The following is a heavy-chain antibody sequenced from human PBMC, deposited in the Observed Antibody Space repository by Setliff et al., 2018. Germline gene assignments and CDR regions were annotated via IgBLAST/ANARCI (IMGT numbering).Heavy chain of an antibody. V-gene: IGHV3-23*01. CDR2: ISGSAQTT. CDR3: AKRGPYCSGGTCHYYLDY. Sequence: GESLKISCAASGFTFSSYAITWVRQAPGKGLEWVSMISGSAQTTYYADSVKGRFTISRDNSKNTVYLEMNSLRAEDTAVYYCAKRGPYCSGGTCHYYLDYWGQGTLVTVSS. J-gene: IGHJ4*02. D-gene: IGHD2-15*01. CDR1: GFTFSSYA.